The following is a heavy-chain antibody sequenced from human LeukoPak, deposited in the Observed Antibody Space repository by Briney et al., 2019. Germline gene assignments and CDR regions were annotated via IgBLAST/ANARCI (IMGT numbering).Heavy chain of an antibody. CDR1: GGSFSGYY. V-gene: IGHV4-34*01. Sequence: PSETLSLTCAVYGGSFSGYYWSWIRQPPGKGLEGIGEINHSGSTNYNPSLKIRVTISVDTSKNQFSLKLSSVTAADTAVYYCARSYSYGWRLFDYWGQGTLVTVSS. J-gene: IGHJ4*02. D-gene: IGHD5-18*01. CDR2: INHSGST. CDR3: ARSYSYGWRLFDY.